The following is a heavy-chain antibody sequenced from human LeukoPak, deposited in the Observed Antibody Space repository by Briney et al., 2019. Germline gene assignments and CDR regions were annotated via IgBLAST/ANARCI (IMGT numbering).Heavy chain of an antibody. CDR2: ISDSGIT. V-gene: IGHV4-4*09. CDR1: GDSVSSGY. D-gene: IGHD2-15*01. Sequence: SETLSLSCTVSGDSVSSGYWTWIRQSPGKGLEWIGYISDSGITDYNPSLKSRLTISVDTSNNKFSLNLQSVTAADTAVYYCAGRGHRYSRDWGQGILVTVSS. CDR3: AGRGHRYSRD. J-gene: IGHJ1*01.